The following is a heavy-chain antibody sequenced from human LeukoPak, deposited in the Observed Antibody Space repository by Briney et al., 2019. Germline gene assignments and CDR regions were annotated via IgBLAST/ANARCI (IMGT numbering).Heavy chain of an antibody. Sequence: SETLSLTCTVSGGSISSYYWGWIRQPAGKGLEWIGRIYTSGSTNYNPSLKSRVTMSVDTSKNQFSLKLSSVTAADTAVYYCARSRYYYGSGSYTDYWGQGTLVTVSS. D-gene: IGHD3-10*01. J-gene: IGHJ4*02. CDR3: ARSRYYYGSGSYTDY. V-gene: IGHV4-4*07. CDR2: IYTSGST. CDR1: GGSISSYY.